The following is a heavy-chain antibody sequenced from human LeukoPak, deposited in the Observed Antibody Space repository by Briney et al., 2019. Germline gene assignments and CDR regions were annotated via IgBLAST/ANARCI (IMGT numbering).Heavy chain of an antibody. CDR3: ARDERGDYEFDY. J-gene: IGHJ4*02. Sequence: SETLSLTCTVSGGSISSYYWSWIRQPPGKGLEWIGYIYYSGNTSIKPSLKSRVTISIDTSKNQFSLKLTSVTAADTAVYYCARDERGDYEFDYWGRGTLVTVSS. V-gene: IGHV4-59*01. CDR2: IYYSGNT. CDR1: GGSISSYY. D-gene: IGHD4-17*01.